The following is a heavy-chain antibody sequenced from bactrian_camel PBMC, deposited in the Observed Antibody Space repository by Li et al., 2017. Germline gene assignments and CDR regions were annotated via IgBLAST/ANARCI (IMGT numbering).Heavy chain of an antibody. CDR1: EASFSTV. Sequence: HVQLVESGGGSVQPGGSLRLSCSGPEASFSTVCIGWFKEREGVASIYPRGGSTYYSDSVKGRFTISKDDAKNTLYLQMNSLKREDTAVYYCAADDVPRWLVAGRGENYWGRGTQVTVS. D-gene: IGHD6*01. CDR3: AADDVPRWLVAGRGENY. V-gene: IGHV3S1*01. J-gene: IGHJ4*01. CDR2: IYPRGGST.